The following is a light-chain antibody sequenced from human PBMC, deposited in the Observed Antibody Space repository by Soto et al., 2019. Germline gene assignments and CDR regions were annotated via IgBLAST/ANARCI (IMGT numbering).Light chain of an antibody. CDR3: QQINGYLELN. J-gene: IGKJ4*01. CDR1: QGISTY. CDR2: DAS. V-gene: IGKV1-9*01. Sequence: IQLTQSPSVICASVGDVVTMTGRSSQGISTYLAWYQQKLGKAPKLLIYDASTLQSGVPSRFSGSRSGTEFTLTIRSLQPEDFATYYCQQINGYLELNCGGGNTVAIK.